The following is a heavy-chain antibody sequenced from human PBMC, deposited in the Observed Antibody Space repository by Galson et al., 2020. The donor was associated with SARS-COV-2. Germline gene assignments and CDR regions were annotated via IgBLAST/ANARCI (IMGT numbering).Heavy chain of an antibody. CDR3: ARDVLRYFYWLLPQPDY. CDR2: ISSSSSTI. J-gene: IGHJ4*02. D-gene: IGHD3-9*01. V-gene: IGHV3-48*01. Sequence: GGSLRLSCAASGFTFSSYSMNWVRQAPGKGLEWVSYISSSSSTIYYADSVKGRFTISRDNAKNSLYLQMNSLRAEDTAVYYCARDVLRYFYWLLPQPDYWGQGTLVTVSS. CDR1: GFTFSSYS.